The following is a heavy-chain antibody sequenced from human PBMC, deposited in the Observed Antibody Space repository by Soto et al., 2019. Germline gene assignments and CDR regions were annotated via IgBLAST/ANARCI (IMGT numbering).Heavy chain of an antibody. Sequence: GGSLRLSCAASGFTFSSYDMHWVRQATGKGLEWVSAIGTAGDTYYPGSVKGRFTISRENAKNSLYLQMNSLRAGDTAVYYCARDSRIYGMDVWGQGTTVTVSS. V-gene: IGHV3-13*01. CDR3: ARDSRIYGMDV. CDR2: IGTAGDT. J-gene: IGHJ6*02. CDR1: GFTFSSYD.